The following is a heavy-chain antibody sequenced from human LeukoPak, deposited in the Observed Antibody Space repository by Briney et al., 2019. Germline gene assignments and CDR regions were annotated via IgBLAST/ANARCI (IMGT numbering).Heavy chain of an antibody. V-gene: IGHV3-23*01. CDR3: AKGPHLYSGYHPDS. CDR2: ITGSDDKT. Sequence: GSLRLSCAASGFPFSSVAMTWVRQAPGKGLEWVSTITGSDDKTYDADSVKGRFTISRDYSKNTVHLQMNNLRPEDTAIYYCAKGPHLYSGYHPDSWGQGTLVTVSS. J-gene: IGHJ4*02. CDR1: GFPFSSVA. D-gene: IGHD3-22*01.